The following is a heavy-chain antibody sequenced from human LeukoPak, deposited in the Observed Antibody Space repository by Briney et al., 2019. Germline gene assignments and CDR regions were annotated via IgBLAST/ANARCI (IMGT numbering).Heavy chain of an antibody. D-gene: IGHD3-3*01. V-gene: IGHV3-33*08. CDR1: GFTFSSHA. CDR2: IWSDGSGE. Sequence: GGSLRLSCAASGFTFSSHAMHWVRQAPGKGLEWVAVIWSDGSGEKYAESVKGRFTISRDNSKNTLYLLVDSLRVDDTAVYFCARVFSGSGSTGSFDFWGQGTLVIVSS. J-gene: IGHJ4*02. CDR3: ARVFSGSGSTGSFDF.